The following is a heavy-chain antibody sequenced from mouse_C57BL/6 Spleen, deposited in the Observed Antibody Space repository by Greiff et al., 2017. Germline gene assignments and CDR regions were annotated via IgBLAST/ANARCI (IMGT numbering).Heavy chain of an antibody. CDR3: ARGALITPYAIDY. D-gene: IGHD1-1*01. V-gene: IGHV1-82*01. J-gene: IGHJ4*01. CDR1: GYAFSSSW. Sequence: VKLMESGPELVKPGASVKISCKASGYAFSSSWMHWVKQRPGKGLEWIGRIYPGDGATNYNGKFKGKATLTADKSSSTAYMQLSSLTSEDTAVYVGARGALITPYAIDYWGQGTSVTVSS. CDR2: IYPGDGAT.